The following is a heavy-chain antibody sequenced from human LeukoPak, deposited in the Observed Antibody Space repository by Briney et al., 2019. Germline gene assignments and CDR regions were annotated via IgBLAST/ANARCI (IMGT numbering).Heavy chain of an antibody. CDR1: GFPFDDFS. CDR2: ISWNSGSI. CDR3: AKDTSRYSSGWLPFDY. V-gene: IGHV3-9*01. J-gene: IGHJ4*02. D-gene: IGHD6-19*01. Sequence: GGSLRLSCAASGFPFDDFSMHWVRQGPGKGLEWVSGISWNSGSIGYADSVKGRFTISRDNAKNSLYLQMNSLRAEDTALYYCAKDTSRYSSGWLPFDYWGQGTLVTVSS.